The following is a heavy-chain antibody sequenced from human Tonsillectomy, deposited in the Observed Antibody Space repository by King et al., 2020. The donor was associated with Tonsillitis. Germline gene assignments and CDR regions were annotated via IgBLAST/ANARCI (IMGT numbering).Heavy chain of an antibody. J-gene: IGHJ6*02. CDR3: ARAYYDFWSGYYYYYGMDV. D-gene: IGHD3-3*01. CDR1: GGSISSYY. CDR2: IYYSGST. Sequence: VQLQESGPGLVKPSETLSLTCTVSGGSISSYYWSWIRQPPGKGLEWIGYIYYSGSTNYNPSLKSRVTISVDTSKNQFSLKLCSVTAADTAVYYCARAYYDFWSGYYYYYGMDVWGQGTTVTVSS. V-gene: IGHV4-59*01.